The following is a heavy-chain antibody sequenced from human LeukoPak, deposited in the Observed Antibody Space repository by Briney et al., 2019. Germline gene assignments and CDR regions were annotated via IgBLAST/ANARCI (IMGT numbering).Heavy chain of an antibody. CDR1: GYTFTSYY. J-gene: IGHJ4*02. CDR2: INPSGGST. D-gene: IGHD1-7*01. V-gene: IGHV1-46*01. Sequence: ASVKVSCKASGYTFTSYYMHWVRQAPGQGLEWMGIINPSGGSTSYAQKFQGRDTMTRDTSTSTVYMELSSLRSEDTAVYYCASEFPHRLELAYFDYWGQGTLVTVSS. CDR3: ASEFPHRLELAYFDY.